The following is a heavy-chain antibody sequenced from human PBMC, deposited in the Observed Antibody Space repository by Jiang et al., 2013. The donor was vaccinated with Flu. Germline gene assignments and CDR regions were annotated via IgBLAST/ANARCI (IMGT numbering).Heavy chain of an antibody. CDR3: VKLKLPGGDSSSWYDPDYFDY. V-gene: IGHV3-64D*06. D-gene: IGHD6-13*01. Sequence: VQLVESGGGLVQPGGSLRLSCSASGFTFSSYAMHWVRRAPGKGLEYVSAISSNGGSTYYADSVKGRFTISRDNSKNTLYLQMSSLRAEDTAVYYCVKLKLPGGDSSSWYDPDYFDYVGPGNPGHR. CDR2: ISSNGGST. CDR1: GFTFSSYA. J-gene: IGHJ4*02.